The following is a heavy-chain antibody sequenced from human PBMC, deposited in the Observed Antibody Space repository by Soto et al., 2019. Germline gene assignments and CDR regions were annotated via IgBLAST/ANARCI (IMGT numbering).Heavy chain of an antibody. Sequence: QVQLQESGPRLVKPSGTLSLTCAVSGDSISSSNWWTWVRQPPGKGLEWIGDIYHTGITNYNPSLKSRVSILVDKSKTQLSLKVTSVTAADTAVYYCARYSAPGLYYYFGMDVWGQGTTVTVSS. J-gene: IGHJ6*02. CDR3: ARYSAPGLYYYFGMDV. CDR2: IYHTGIT. CDR1: GDSISSSNW. V-gene: IGHV4-4*02. D-gene: IGHD6-13*01.